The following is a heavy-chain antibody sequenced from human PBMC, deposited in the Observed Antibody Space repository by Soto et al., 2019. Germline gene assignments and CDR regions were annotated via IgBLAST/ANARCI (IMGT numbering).Heavy chain of an antibody. CDR1: GFTLPGYS. CDR3: ARSSTFYDY. J-gene: IGHJ4*02. V-gene: IGHV3-48*01. Sequence: PGGSLRLSCAPSGFTLPGYSMNWVRQAPGKGLEWVSYISSSSDTIYYADSVKGRFTISRDNAKNLLYLQMKSLRAEDTAVYYCARSSTFYDYWGQGTPVTFSS. CDR2: ISSSSDTI. D-gene: IGHD6-6*01.